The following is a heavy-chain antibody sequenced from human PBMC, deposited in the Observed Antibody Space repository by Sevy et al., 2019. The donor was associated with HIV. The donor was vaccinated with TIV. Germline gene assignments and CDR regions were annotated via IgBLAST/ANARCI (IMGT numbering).Heavy chain of an antibody. Sequence: GGSLRLSCAASGFTFSSYSMDWVRQAPGKGLEWVSSISSSSSYIYYADSVKGRFTISRDNAKNSLYLQMNSLRAEDTAVYYCARIIVGSTGDAFDIWGRGTMVTVSS. J-gene: IGHJ3*02. CDR2: ISSSSSYI. D-gene: IGHD1-26*01. CDR1: GFTFSSYS. V-gene: IGHV3-21*01. CDR3: ARIIVGSTGDAFDI.